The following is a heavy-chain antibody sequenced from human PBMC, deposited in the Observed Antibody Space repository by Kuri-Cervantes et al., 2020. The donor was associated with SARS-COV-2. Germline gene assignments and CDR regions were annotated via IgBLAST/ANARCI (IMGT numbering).Heavy chain of an antibody. CDR1: GESFSDYY. J-gene: IGHJ4*02. D-gene: IGHD6-13*01. CDR3: ARGGSSWYVVTAPFDY. Sequence: ESLKISCAVYGESFSDYYWNWIRQPPGKGLEWIGEINHSGSTNYNPSLKSRVTISVGTSKNQFSLKLHSVTAADTAVYYCARGGSSWYVVTAPFDYWGQGTLVTVSS. V-gene: IGHV4-34*01. CDR2: INHSGST.